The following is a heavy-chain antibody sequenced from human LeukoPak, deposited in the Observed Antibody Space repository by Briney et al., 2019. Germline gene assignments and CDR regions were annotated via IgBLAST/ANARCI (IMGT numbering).Heavy chain of an antibody. Sequence: PPETLSLTCAVYGGSFSGYYWSWIRQPPGKGLEWIGEINHSGGTNYNPSLKSRVTISVDTSKNQFSLKLSSVTAADTAVYYCARALNTAMAGDYYYGMDVWGQGTTVTVSS. CDR3: ARALNTAMAGDYYYGMDV. CDR1: GGSFSGYY. V-gene: IGHV4-34*01. D-gene: IGHD5-18*01. CDR2: INHSGGT. J-gene: IGHJ6*02.